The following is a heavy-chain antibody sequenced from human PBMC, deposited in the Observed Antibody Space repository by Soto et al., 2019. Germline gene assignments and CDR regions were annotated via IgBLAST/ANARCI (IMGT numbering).Heavy chain of an antibody. D-gene: IGHD3-10*01. CDR1: TYTFTTYY. Sequence: GASVKVFGKTSTYTFTTYYMHWVRQAPGHGLEWMGIINPGSGGTTYAQKFQDRVTITRDTSTSTVYMDLNSLRSDDTAVYYCATEFGVHSRRAYYFDYWGQGTLVTVSS. CDR2: INPGSGGT. CDR3: ATEFGVHSRRAYYFDY. J-gene: IGHJ4*02. V-gene: IGHV1-46*01.